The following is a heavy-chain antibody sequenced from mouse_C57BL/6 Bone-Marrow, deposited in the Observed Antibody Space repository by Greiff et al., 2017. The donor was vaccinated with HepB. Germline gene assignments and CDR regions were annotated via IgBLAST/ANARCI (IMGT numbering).Heavy chain of an antibody. CDR1: GYTFTDYY. V-gene: IGHV1-26*01. Sequence: VQLQQSGPELVKPGASVKISCKASGYTFTDYYMNWVKQSHGKSLEWIGDINPNNGGTSYNQKFKGKATLTVDKSSSTAYMELRSLTSEDSAVYYCARTGHDAYWGQGTLVTVSA. CDR2: INPNNGGT. D-gene: IGHD3-3*01. CDR3: ARTGHDAY. J-gene: IGHJ3*01.